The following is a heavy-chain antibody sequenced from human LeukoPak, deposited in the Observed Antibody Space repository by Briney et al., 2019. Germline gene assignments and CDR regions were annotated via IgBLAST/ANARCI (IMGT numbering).Heavy chain of an antibody. CDR3: ARDYSRGDPDY. CDR2: ISVYNGNT. D-gene: IGHD6-19*01. J-gene: IGHJ4*02. Sequence: ASVKVSCKASGYTFTRYGISWVRQAPGQGLEWMGWISVYNGNTNYTQKVQGRVTMTTETSTSTAYMELRSLRSDDTAVYYCARDYSRGDPDYWGQGTLVTVTS. V-gene: IGHV1-18*01. CDR1: GYTFTRYG.